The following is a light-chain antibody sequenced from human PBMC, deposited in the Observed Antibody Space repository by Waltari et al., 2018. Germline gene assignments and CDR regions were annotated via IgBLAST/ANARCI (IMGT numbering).Light chain of an antibody. CDR3: QHYNNWPPNT. V-gene: IGKV3-15*01. CDR1: QSVSSN. J-gene: IGKJ2*01. CDR2: DAS. Sequence: EIVMTQSPATLSVSPGERATLSCRASQSVSSNLAWYQQKPGQAPRLLIYDASTRATGIPARFSGSGSGTEFTLTISSLQSEDFTVYYCQHYNNWPPNTFGQGTKLEIK.